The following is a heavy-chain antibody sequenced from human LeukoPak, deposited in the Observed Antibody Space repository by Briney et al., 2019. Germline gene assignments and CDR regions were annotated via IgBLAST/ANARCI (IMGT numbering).Heavy chain of an antibody. Sequence: SETLSLTCAVSGGSISSSNWWSWVRQPPGKGLEWIGEIYHSGSTNYNPSLKSRVTISVDTSKNQFSLKLSSVTAADTAVYYCARDLGSSRYLPGFDPWGQGTRVTVSS. CDR3: ARDLGSSRYLPGFDP. CDR2: IYHSGST. V-gene: IGHV4-4*02. CDR1: GGSISSSNW. D-gene: IGHD6-13*01. J-gene: IGHJ5*02.